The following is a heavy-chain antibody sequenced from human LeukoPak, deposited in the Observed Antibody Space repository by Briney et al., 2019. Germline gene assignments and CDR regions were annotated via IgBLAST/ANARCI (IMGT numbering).Heavy chain of an antibody. J-gene: IGHJ3*02. CDR2: IYYSGST. Sequence: SETLSLTCTVSGGSISSYYWSWIRQPPGKGLEWIGHIYYSGSTNYNPSLKSRVNISVDTSKNQFSLKLSSVSAADTAVYYCARLLGSSSRDAFDIWGQGTMVTVSS. CDR1: GGSISSYY. V-gene: IGHV4-59*08. CDR3: ARLLGSSSRDAFDI. D-gene: IGHD6-13*01.